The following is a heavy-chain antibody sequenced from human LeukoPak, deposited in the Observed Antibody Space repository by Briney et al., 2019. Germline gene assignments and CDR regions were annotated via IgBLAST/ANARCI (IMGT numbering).Heavy chain of an antibody. Sequence: ASVKVSCKASGYTFSDYYMHWVRQAPGQGLEWMGWINPNSGGTNYAQNFQGRVTMTRDTSINTAYMELSRLTSDDTAVYYCARGPLQLDWYYFDYWGQGILVTVSS. J-gene: IGHJ4*02. CDR3: ARGPLQLDWYYFDY. V-gene: IGHV1-2*02. D-gene: IGHD3/OR15-3a*01. CDR1: GYTFSDYY. CDR2: INPNSGGT.